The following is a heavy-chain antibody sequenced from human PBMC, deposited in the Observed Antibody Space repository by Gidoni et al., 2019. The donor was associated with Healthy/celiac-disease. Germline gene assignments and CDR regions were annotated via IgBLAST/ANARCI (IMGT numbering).Heavy chain of an antibody. J-gene: IGHJ3*02. D-gene: IGHD6-19*01. CDR3: AKGGYSSGWPSDAFDI. Sequence: EVQLLESGGGLVQPGWSLRLSCAASGSPFSSYARSWVRQAPGKGLEWVSAISGSGGSTYYADSVKGRFTISRDNSKNTLYLQMNSLRAEDTAVYYCAKGGYSSGWPSDAFDIWGQGTMVTVSS. CDR1: GSPFSSYA. CDR2: ISGSGGST. V-gene: IGHV3-23*01.